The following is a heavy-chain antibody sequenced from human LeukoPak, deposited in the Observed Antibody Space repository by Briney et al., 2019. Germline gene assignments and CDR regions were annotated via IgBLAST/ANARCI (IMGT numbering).Heavy chain of an antibody. CDR2: IRSKANSYAT. Sequence: GGSLRLSCAASGFTFSGSAMHWVRQASGKGLEWVGRIRSKANSYATAYAASVKGRFTISRDDSKNTAYLQMNSLRAEDTAVYYCAKEIRRRYYYDSSGYSPIVYWGQGTLVTVSS. J-gene: IGHJ4*02. V-gene: IGHV3-73*01. CDR3: AKEIRRRYYYDSSGYSPIVY. D-gene: IGHD3-22*01. CDR1: GFTFSGSA.